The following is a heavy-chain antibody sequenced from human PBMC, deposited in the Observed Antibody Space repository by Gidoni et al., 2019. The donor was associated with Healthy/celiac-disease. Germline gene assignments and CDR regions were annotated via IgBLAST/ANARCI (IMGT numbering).Heavy chain of an antibody. V-gene: IGHV1-46*01. CDR2: INPSGGST. J-gene: IGHJ3*02. Sequence: QVQLVQYGAEVKKTGASVKVSCKASGDTFTSYYMHWVRQAPGQGLEWMGIINPSGGSTRYAQKFQGRVTMPRDTSTRTVYMELSSLGSADTAVYYCARVWYAPHPLAFDIWGQGTMVTVSS. CDR3: ARVWYAPHPLAFDI. CDR1: GDTFTSYY. D-gene: IGHD3-10*01.